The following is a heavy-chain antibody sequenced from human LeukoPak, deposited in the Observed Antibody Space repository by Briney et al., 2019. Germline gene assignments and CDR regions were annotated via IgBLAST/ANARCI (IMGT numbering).Heavy chain of an antibody. V-gene: IGHV4-59*01. Sequence: SETLSLTCTVSGGSMNNYYWTWMRQPPGKGLEWIGYIYYSGRTTEYNPSLKSRVTMSVDTSKNQFSLRLSSVTAADTAVYYCARGPHKFDYWGQGSLVTVSS. CDR1: GGSMNNYY. CDR2: IYYSGRT. J-gene: IGHJ4*02. CDR3: ARGPHKFDY.